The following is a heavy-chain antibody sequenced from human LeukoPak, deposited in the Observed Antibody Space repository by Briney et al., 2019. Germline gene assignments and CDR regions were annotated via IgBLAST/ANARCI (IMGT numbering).Heavy chain of an antibody. V-gene: IGHV3-33*08. CDR2: IRYDGSIK. D-gene: IGHD3/OR15-3a*01. J-gene: IGHJ5*02. Sequence: GGSLRLSCAASGITFSDHYMSWIRQAPGKGLEWVAFIRYDGSIKYYADPVKGRFTISRDNSENTLYLQMNSLRAEDTAVYYCARDRGPIEKNWFDPWGQGTLVTVSS. CDR3: ARDRGPIEKNWFDP. CDR1: GITFSDHY.